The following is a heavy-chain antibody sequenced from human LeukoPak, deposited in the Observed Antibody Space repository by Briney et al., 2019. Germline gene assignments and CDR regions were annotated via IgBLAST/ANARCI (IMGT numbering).Heavy chain of an antibody. V-gene: IGHV1-2*02. CDR3: ARGGYSGYYNWFDP. D-gene: IGHD5-12*01. CDR2: INPNSGGT. CDR1: GYTFTGYY. Sequence: ASVKVSCKASGYTFTGYYMHWVRQAPGQGLEWMGWINPNSGGTNYARKFQGRVTMTRDTSISTAYMELSRLRSDDTAVYYCARGGYSGYYNWFDPWGQGTLVTVSS. J-gene: IGHJ5*02.